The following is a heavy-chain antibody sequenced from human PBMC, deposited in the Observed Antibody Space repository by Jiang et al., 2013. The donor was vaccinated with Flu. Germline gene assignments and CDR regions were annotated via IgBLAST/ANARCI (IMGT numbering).Heavy chain of an antibody. D-gene: IGHD1-26*01. CDR2: FGIA. Sequence: FGIANYAQKFQGRVTITADESASTAYMELSSLRSEDTAVYYCARTEGSGSYYGVANDAFDIWGQGTMVTVSS. V-gene: IGHV1-69*01. CDR3: ARTEGSGSYYGVANDAFDI. J-gene: IGHJ3*02.